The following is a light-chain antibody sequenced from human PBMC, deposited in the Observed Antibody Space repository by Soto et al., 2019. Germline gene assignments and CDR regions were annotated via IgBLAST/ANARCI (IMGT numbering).Light chain of an antibody. CDR2: WAS. CDR1: QSVLYSSNNKNY. V-gene: IGKV4-1*01. CDR3: QQYYSTPLT. J-gene: IGKJ4*01. Sequence: DIVMTQSPDSLAVSLGERATINCKSSQSVLYSSNNKNYLAWYQQKPGQPPKLLIYWASTRESGVPDQFSGSGSGTDFTLTISGLQAEDVAVYYCQQYYSTPLTFGGGTKVDIK.